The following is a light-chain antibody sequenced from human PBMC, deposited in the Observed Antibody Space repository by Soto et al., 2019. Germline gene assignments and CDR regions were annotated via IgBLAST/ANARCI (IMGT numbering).Light chain of an antibody. Sequence: SYELTQPPSVSVAPGQTASITCGGNDIESKSVHWYQQKPGQAPVLVVYDDSDRPSGIPERFSGSNSGNTATLTISRVEAGDEAEYYCQVWDRSSDHYVFGTGTQLTVL. CDR2: DDS. J-gene: IGLJ1*01. CDR1: DIESKS. V-gene: IGLV3-21*02. CDR3: QVWDRSSDHYV.